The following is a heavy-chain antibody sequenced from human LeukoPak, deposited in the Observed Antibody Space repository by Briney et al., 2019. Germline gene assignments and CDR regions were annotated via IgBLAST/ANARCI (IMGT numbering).Heavy chain of an antibody. J-gene: IGHJ6*03. CDR1: GYTFTSYG. V-gene: IGHV1-18*01. CDR3: ARLRKGATYYYYYYMDV. CDR2: ISAYNGNT. Sequence: GASVKVSCKASGYTFTSYGISWVRQAPGQGLEWMGWISAYNGNTNYAQKLQGRVTMTTDTSTSTAYMELRSPRSDDTAVYYCARLRKGATYYYYYYMDVWGKGTTVTVSS. D-gene: IGHD1-26*01.